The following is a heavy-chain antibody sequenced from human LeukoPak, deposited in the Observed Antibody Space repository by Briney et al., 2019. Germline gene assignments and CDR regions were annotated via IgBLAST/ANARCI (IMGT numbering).Heavy chain of an antibody. D-gene: IGHD3-10*01. J-gene: IGHJ4*02. CDR1: GYTFTGYY. CDR3: ARVPLWFGELSFDY. V-gene: IGHV1-2*02. Sequence: ASVKVSCKASGYTFTGYYMHWVRQAPGQGLEWMGWINPNSGGTNYAQKFQGRVTMTRDTSISTAYMELSRLRSDDTAVYYCARVPLWFGELSFDYWGQGNLVTVSS. CDR2: INPNSGGT.